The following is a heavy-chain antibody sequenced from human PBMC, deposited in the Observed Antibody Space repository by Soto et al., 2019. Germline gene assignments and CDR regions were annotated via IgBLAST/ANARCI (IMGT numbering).Heavy chain of an antibody. CDR2: IYYSGST. CDR1: GGSVSSGRYY. CDR3: AREATVVSLSLFDY. D-gene: IGHD4-17*01. J-gene: IGHJ4*02. Sequence: SETLSLTCTVSGGSVSSGRYYWSWIRQPPGKGLEWIGYIYYSGSTNYNPSLKSRVTISVDTSKNQFSLKLSSVTAADTAVYYCAREATVVSLSLFDYWGQGTLVTVSS. V-gene: IGHV4-61*01.